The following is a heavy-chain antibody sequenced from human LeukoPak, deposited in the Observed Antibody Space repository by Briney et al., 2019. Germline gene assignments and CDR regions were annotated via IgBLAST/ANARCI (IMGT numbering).Heavy chain of an antibody. J-gene: IGHJ6*02. Sequence: ASVKVSCKASGNTFTRNYIQWVRQAPGQGLEWMGIISPSGDSTTYAQKFQGRVTMTRDTSTRTVYMELSSLRSEDTAVYYCARDFGAPDSSGLAVYYYYYGMDVWGQGTTVTVSS. CDR2: ISPSGDST. D-gene: IGHD3-22*01. CDR3: ARDFGAPDSSGLAVYYYYYGMDV. CDR1: GNTFTRNY. V-gene: IGHV1-46*01.